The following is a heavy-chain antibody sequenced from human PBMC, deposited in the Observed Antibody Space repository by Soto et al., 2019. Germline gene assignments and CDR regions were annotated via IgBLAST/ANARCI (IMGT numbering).Heavy chain of an antibody. Sequence: PGGALSLSCAASGFTFSSYAMHWVRQAPGKGLEYVSAISSNGGSTYYANSVKGRFTISRDNSKNTLYLQMGSLRAEDMAVYYCATERSQMLAAAVAFDIWGQGTMVTVSS. D-gene: IGHD6-13*01. CDR2: ISSNGGST. CDR3: ATERSQMLAAAVAFDI. CDR1: GFTFSSYA. V-gene: IGHV3-64*01. J-gene: IGHJ3*02.